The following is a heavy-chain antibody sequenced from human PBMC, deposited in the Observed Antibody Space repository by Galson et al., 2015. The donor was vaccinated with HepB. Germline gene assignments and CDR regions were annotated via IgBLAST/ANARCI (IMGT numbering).Heavy chain of an antibody. V-gene: IGHV1-18*04. J-gene: IGHJ4*02. CDR3: ARDLGPSSLNLAGREVYYFDY. Sequence: SVKVSCKASGYTFTSYGISWVRQAPGQGLEWMGWISAYNGNTNYAQKLQGRVTMTTDTSTSTAYMELRSLRSDDTAVYYCARDLGPSSLNLAGREVYYFDYWGQGTLGTVSS. CDR2: ISAYNGNT. CDR1: GYTFTSYG. D-gene: IGHD6-13*01.